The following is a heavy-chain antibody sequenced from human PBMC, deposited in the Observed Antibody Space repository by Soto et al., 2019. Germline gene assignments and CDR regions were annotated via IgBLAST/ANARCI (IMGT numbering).Heavy chain of an antibody. CDR1: GFTFRSHG. CDR2: ISGSGGST. V-gene: IGHV3-23*01. Sequence: EVQLLESGGGLVQPGGSLRLSCAASGFTFRSHGMSWVRQPQGKGLEGVSSISGSGGSTYYADSVKGRFTISRDNSKNTLYLQMNSLRVEDTAVYYCAKAAYYYGSGSYFPFDYWGQGTLVTVSS. D-gene: IGHD3-10*01. J-gene: IGHJ4*02. CDR3: AKAAYYYGSGSYFPFDY.